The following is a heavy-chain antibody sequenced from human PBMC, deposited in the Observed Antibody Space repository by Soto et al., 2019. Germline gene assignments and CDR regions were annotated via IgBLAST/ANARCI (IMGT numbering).Heavy chain of an antibody. D-gene: IGHD2-8*01. CDR3: TRDLNGGNPFDY. CDR1: GYTLPNYS. V-gene: IGHV1-3*01. J-gene: IGHJ4*02. CDR2: INPGSGYT. Sequence: QVQFVQSGAEVKKPGAPVRLSCKPSGYTLPNYSIQWVRQAAGQGLQWLGWINPGSGYTEYSQRFQGRVTLSRDNSASTFYMDMTSLTSEDTAVYFCTRDLNGGNPFDYWGQGTLVTVSS.